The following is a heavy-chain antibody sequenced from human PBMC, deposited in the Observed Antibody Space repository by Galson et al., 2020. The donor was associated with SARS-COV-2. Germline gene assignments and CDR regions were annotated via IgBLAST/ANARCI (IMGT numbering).Heavy chain of an antibody. D-gene: IGHD6-6*01. J-gene: IGHJ3*02. Sequence: SETLSLTCTVSGGSISSYYWSWIRQPPGKGLEWIGYIYYSGSTNYNPSLKSRVTISVDTSKNQFSLKLSSVTAADTAVYYCARAGSDSGSSSSVDKAHGWTFCGVFDKCAFDIWGQGTMVTVSS. CDR2: IYYSGST. V-gene: IGHV4-59*01. CDR3: ARAGSDSGSSSSVDKAHGWTFCGVFDKCAFDI. CDR1: GGSISSYY.